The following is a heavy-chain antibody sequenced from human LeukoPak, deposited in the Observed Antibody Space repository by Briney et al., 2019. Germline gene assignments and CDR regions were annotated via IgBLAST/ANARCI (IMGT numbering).Heavy chain of an antibody. CDR2: IWYDGSNK. CDR1: GFTFSSYG. Sequence: GKSLRLSCAASGFTFSSYGMHWVRQAPGKGLEWVAVIWYDGSNKYYADSVKGRFTISRDNSKNTLYLQMNSLRAEDTAVYYCARDRGSYWDGGNDYWGQGTLVTVSS. V-gene: IGHV3-33*01. J-gene: IGHJ4*02. CDR3: ARDRGSYWDGGNDY. D-gene: IGHD1-26*01.